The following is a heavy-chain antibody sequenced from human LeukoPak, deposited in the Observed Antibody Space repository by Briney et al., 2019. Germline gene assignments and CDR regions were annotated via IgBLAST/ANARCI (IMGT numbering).Heavy chain of an antibody. CDR1: GFTFSGSA. J-gene: IGHJ3*02. CDR2: IRSKANSYAT. D-gene: IGHD3-22*01. Sequence: GGSLRLSCAASGFTFSGSAMHWVRQASGKGLEWVGRIRSKANSYATAYAASVKGRFTISRDNSKNTLYLQMNSLRAEDTAVYYCAKENFDRYDSSGTGGAAFDIWGQGTMVTVSS. CDR3: AKENFDRYDSSGTGGAAFDI. V-gene: IGHV3-73*01.